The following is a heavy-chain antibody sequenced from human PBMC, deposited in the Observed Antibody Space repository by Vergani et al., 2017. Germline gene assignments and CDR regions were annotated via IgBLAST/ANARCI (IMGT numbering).Heavy chain of an antibody. CDR2: INPSGGST. Sequence: QVPLVQSGAEVKKPGASVKVSCKASGYTFTSYYMPWVRPAPGQGLEWMGIINPSGGSTSYAQKFQGRVTMTRDTSTSTVYMELSSLRSEATAVYYCARVYEHGSGGSCPDAFDIWGQGTMVTVSS. CDR3: ARVYEHGSGGSCPDAFDI. D-gene: IGHD2-15*01. V-gene: IGHV1-46*01. CDR1: GYTFTSYY. J-gene: IGHJ3*02.